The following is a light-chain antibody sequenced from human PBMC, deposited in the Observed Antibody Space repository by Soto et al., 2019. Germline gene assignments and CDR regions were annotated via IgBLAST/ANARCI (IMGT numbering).Light chain of an antibody. V-gene: IGLV1-47*01. CDR3: AAWDDSLRAPG. J-gene: IGLJ2*01. CDR1: SSNIGSNY. Sequence: QSVLTQPPSASATPGQRITISCFGSSSNIGSNYGYWYQQLPGTAPKLLISRDDERPSGVPDRFSGSKSGTSASLAISGVRSEDEADYFCAAWDDSLRAPGFGGVTKLTVL. CDR2: RDD.